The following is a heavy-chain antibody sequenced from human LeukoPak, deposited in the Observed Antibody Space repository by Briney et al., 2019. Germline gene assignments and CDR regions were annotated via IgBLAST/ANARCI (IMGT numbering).Heavy chain of an antibody. V-gene: IGHV3-48*03. J-gene: IGHJ4*02. CDR1: VFTFSSYE. D-gene: IGHD3-16*01. CDR3: ARDPWGGYFDY. Sequence: PGGSLRLSCAASVFTFSSYEMNWVRQAPGKGLEWVSYISSSGSTIYYADSVKGRFTISRDNAKNSLYLQMNSLRAEDTAVYYCARDPWGGYFDYWGQGTLVTVSS. CDR2: ISSSGSTI.